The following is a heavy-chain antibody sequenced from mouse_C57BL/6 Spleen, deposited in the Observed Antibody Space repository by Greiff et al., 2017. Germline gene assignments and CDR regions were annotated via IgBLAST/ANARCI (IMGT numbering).Heavy chain of an antibody. D-gene: IGHD1-1*01. V-gene: IGHV5-12*01. CDR3: ARGGDYGLYYYAMDD. Sequence: EVQGVESGGGLVQPGGSLKLSCAASGFTFSDYYMYWVRQPPEKRLEWVAYISNGGGSTYYPDTVKGRFTLSRDNAKNTLYLHKSRLKSEDTAMYDGARGGDYGLYYYAMDDWGQGTSVTVSS. CDR1: GFTFSDYY. CDR2: ISNGGGST. J-gene: IGHJ4*01.